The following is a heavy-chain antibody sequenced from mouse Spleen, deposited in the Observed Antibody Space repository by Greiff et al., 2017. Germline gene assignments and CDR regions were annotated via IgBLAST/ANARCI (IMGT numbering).Heavy chain of an antibody. D-gene: IGHD1-1*01. Sequence: VQLQQPGAELVRPGSSVKLSCKASGYTFTSYWMHWVKQRPIQGLEWIGNIDPSDSETHYNQKFKDKATLTVDKSSSTAYMQLSSLTSEDSAVYYCARRDYGSSPWYFDVWGTGTTVTVSS. V-gene: IGHV1-52*01. CDR3: ARRDYGSSPWYFDV. J-gene: IGHJ1*03. CDR1: GYTFTSYW. CDR2: IDPSDSET.